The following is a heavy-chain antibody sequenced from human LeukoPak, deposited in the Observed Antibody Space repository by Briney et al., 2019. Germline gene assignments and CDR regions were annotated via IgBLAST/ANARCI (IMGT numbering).Heavy chain of an antibody. D-gene: IGHD3-3*01. Sequence: GGSLRLSCAASGFTFSNSWMTWVRQAPGKGLEWVSAVSASGGSTYYADSVKGRFTISRDNSKNTLDLQMSSLRSEDTAVYYCAILDPPFWSGYLSAFDIWGQGTMVTVSS. CDR2: VSASGGST. CDR1: GFTFSNSW. J-gene: IGHJ3*02. V-gene: IGHV3-23*01. CDR3: AILDPPFWSGYLSAFDI.